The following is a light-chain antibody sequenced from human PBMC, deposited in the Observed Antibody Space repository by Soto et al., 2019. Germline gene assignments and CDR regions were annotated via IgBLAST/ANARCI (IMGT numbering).Light chain of an antibody. Sequence: EIVLTQSPATLSLSPGERATLSCRASQRVSSYLAWYQHKPGQAPRLLIYDASNRATGIPARFSGSGSGTDFALTISSLEPEDFAVYYCQQRSNWPPLTFGGGTKVEIK. J-gene: IGKJ4*01. CDR2: DAS. CDR3: QQRSNWPPLT. CDR1: QRVSSY. V-gene: IGKV3-11*01.